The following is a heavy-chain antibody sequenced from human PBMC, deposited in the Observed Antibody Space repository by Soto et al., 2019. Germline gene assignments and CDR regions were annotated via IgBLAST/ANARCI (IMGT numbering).Heavy chain of an antibody. CDR3: AADVGGYIYGLARH. D-gene: IGHD4-17*01. V-gene: IGHV3-11*01. CDR2: ISSSGSTI. Sequence: GGSLRLSCAASGFTFSDYYMNWIRQAPGKGLEWVSYISSSGSTIYYADSVKGRFTISRDMSTSTAYMELSSLRPEDTAVYYCAADVGGYIYGLARHWGLGTLVTVSS. CDR1: GFTFSDYY. J-gene: IGHJ4*02.